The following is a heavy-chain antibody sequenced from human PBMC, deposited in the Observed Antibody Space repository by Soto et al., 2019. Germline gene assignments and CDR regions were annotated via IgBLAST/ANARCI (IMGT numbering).Heavy chain of an antibody. J-gene: IGHJ4*02. V-gene: IGHV1-8*01. CDR3: ARGPMSCTRSSCPYFFDY. D-gene: IGHD2-2*01. Sequence: QVQLVQSGAEVKKPGASVKVSCKASGYTLTNYDINWVRQATGQGLEWMGWMNPNSGNTGYAQKLQGRVTMTRNTSMSTASMELSSLRSEDTAVYYCARGPMSCTRSSCPYFFDYWAQGTLVTVSS. CDR2: MNPNSGNT. CDR1: GYTLTNYD.